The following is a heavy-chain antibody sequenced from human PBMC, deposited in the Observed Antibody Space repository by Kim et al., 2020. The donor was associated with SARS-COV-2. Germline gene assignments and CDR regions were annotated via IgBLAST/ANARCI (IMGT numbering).Heavy chain of an antibody. CDR1: GFTFSSYS. D-gene: IGHD4-17*01. CDR2: ISSSSSYI. J-gene: IGHJ6*02. V-gene: IGHV3-21*01. Sequence: GGSLRLSCAASGFTFSSYSMNWVRQAPGKGLEWVSSISSSSSYIYYADSVKGRFTISRDNAKNSLYLQMNSLRAEDTAVYYCARDPGHGDYLDSYYYYYGMDVWGQGTTVTVSS. CDR3: ARDPGHGDYLDSYYYYYGMDV.